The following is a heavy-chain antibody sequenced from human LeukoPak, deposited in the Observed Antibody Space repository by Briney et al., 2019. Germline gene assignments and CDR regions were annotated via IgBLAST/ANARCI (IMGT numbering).Heavy chain of an antibody. CDR1: GYSFTDYY. CDR3: ARADRLHGGPYLIGP. J-gene: IGHJ5*02. CDR2: INPNSGGT. Sequence: AASVKVSCKTSGYSFTDYYMHWVRQAPGQGLEWMGWINPNSGGTSSAQKFQGRVTMTRDTSITTVYMEVNRLTSDDTAMYYCARADRLHGGPYLIGPWGQGTLVTVSS. D-gene: IGHD3-16*01. V-gene: IGHV1-2*02.